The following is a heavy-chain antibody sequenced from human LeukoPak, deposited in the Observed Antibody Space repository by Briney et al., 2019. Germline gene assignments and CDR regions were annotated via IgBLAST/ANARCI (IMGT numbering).Heavy chain of an antibody. J-gene: IGHJ4*02. Sequence: PGGSLRLSCAASGFNIATYHMHWVRQAPGKGPGWVGLISSDGSKINYANSVQGRFTISRDISKNTLYLQMNSLTADDTAVYYCARDRVQIWSYVGTSDHWGQGSLVTVSS. D-gene: IGHD5-18*01. CDR3: ARDRVQIWSYVGTSDH. V-gene: IGHV3-30-3*01. CDR1: GFNIATYH. CDR2: ISSDGSKI.